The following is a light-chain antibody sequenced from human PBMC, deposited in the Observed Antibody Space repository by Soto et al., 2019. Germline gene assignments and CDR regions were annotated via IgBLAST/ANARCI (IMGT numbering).Light chain of an antibody. CDR1: RSDVGDYNL. V-gene: IGLV2-14*03. CDR2: DGS. Sequence: QSALTKPASVSGSPGQSITISCTGTRSDVGDYNLVSWYQQHPGKAPKLIIFDGSDRPSGVSDRFSGSKSGNTASLTISGLQAEDEADYYCTSYSITSALEVFGGGTKLTVL. J-gene: IGLJ3*02. CDR3: TSYSITSALEV.